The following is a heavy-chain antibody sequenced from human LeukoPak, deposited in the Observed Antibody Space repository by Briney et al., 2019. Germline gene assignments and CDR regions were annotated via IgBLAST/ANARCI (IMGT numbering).Heavy chain of an antibody. Sequence: KPGGSLRLSCAASGFTFSSYSMNWVRQAPGKGLEWVSSISSSSSYIYYADSVKGRFTISRDNSKNTLYLQMNSLRAEDTAVYYCAKDPVQLQYIFDYWGQGTLVTVSS. CDR3: AKDPVQLQYIFDY. D-gene: IGHD4-11*01. V-gene: IGHV3-21*04. CDR2: ISSSSSYI. CDR1: GFTFSSYS. J-gene: IGHJ4*02.